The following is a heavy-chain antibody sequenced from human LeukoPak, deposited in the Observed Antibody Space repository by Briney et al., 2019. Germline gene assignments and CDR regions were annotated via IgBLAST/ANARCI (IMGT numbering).Heavy chain of an antibody. CDR3: ARLLDGGNSFYYCYMVV. Sequence: GAPLKISCKGSGYRFTSYWIGWGRQLPGKGLEWRGIIYPRDFDTRYSPSFQGQVAISADKSISTAYLQWSSLKASDTAMYYCARLLDGGNSFYYCYMVVWGKGSTVSVSS. CDR1: GYRFTSYW. J-gene: IGHJ6*03. D-gene: IGHD4-23*01. CDR2: IYPRDFDT. V-gene: IGHV5-51*01.